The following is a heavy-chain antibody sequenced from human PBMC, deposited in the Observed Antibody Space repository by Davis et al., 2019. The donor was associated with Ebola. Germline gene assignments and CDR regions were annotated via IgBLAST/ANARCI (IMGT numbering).Heavy chain of an antibody. CDR3: ARETRRITIFGVVT. CDR2: ISSSGSTI. D-gene: IGHD3-3*01. V-gene: IGHV3-48*03. Sequence: GESLKISCAASGFTFSSYEMNWVRQAPGKGLEWVSYISSSGSTIYYADSVKGRFTISRDNAKNSLYLQMNSLRAEDTAVYYCARETRRITIFGVVTRGQGTLVTVSS. CDR1: GFTFSSYE. J-gene: IGHJ4*02.